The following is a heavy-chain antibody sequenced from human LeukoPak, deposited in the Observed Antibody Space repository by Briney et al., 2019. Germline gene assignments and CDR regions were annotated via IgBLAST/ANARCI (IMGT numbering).Heavy chain of an antibody. Sequence: GGSLRLSCATSRFIFSSYWMTWVRRTPGKGLEWVASINQDGSDKYYVDSVKGRFTISRDNAKKSLYLEMSSLRAEDTAVYYCARDLRDGYFDYWGQGTLVTVSS. CDR3: ARDLRDGYFDY. CDR2: INQDGSDK. CDR1: RFIFSSYW. D-gene: IGHD5-24*01. V-gene: IGHV3-7*01. J-gene: IGHJ4*02.